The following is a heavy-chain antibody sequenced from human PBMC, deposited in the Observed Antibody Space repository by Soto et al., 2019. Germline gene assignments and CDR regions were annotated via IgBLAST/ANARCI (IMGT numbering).Heavy chain of an antibody. CDR2: IGTAGDT. CDR3: ARGPPGITGTLFDY. J-gene: IGHJ4*02. CDR1: GFTFSSYD. D-gene: IGHD1-7*01. V-gene: IGHV3-13*01. Sequence: PGRSLRLSCAASGFTFSSYDMHWVRQATGKGLEWVSAIGTAGDTYYPGSVKGRFTISRENAKNSLYLQMNSLRAEDTAVYYCARGPPGITGTLFDYWGQGTLVTVS.